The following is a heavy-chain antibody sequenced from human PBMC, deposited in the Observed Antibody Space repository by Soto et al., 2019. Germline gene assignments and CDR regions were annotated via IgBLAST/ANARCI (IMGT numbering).Heavy chain of an antibody. J-gene: IGHJ4*03. V-gene: IGHV1-18*01. CDR3: ARGRSSSSWYEISHYFDS. CDR1: GYSFTTYG. CDR2: ISAYSGHT. Sequence: QLVQSGAELKKSGASVKVSCQTSGYSFTTYGTAWVRQAPGQGLEWIGWISAYSGHTNYAQDFQGRVTITTDTSTSTAYMELRSLRSDDTAVYYCARGRSSSSWYEISHYFDSWGHGTPVTVSS. D-gene: IGHD6-13*01.